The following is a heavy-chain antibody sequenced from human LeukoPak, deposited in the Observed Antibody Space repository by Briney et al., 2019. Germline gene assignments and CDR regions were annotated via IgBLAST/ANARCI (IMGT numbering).Heavy chain of an antibody. J-gene: IGHJ4*02. D-gene: IGHD1-26*01. CDR1: GFTFSSYV. CDR2: ISYDGSNE. V-gene: IGHV3-30*04. Sequence: PGGSLRLSCAASGFTFSSYVMHWVRQAPGKGLEWVAIISYDGSNEYYADSVKGRFTISRDNSKNTLYLQMNSLRAADTAVYYCARDRGSYFDYWGQGTLVTVSS. CDR3: ARDRGSYFDY.